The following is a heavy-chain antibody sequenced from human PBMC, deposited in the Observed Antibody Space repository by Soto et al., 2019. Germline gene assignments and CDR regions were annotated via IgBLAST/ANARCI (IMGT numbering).Heavy chain of an antibody. V-gene: IGHV3-48*02. CDR1: GFAFSTQT. CDR3: VREGPAPPYYFYDY. CDR2: ISGSGRTV. J-gene: IGHJ4*02. D-gene: IGHD3-10*01. Sequence: EVQLVESGGGLVQPGGSLRLSCAASGFAFSTQTMNWVRQAPGKGLEWVSYISGSGRTVYYADSVKGRFTTSRDNGNNSLFLQMSSLRDEDTAFYYCVREGPAPPYYFYDYWGRGTLVTVSS.